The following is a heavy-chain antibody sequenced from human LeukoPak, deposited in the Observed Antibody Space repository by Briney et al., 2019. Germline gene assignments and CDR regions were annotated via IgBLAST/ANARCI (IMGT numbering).Heavy chain of an antibody. CDR2: INPNSGGT. V-gene: IGHV1-2*02. Sequence: ASVKVSCKASGYTFTGYYMHWVRQAPGKGLEWMGWINPNSGGTKYAQKFQGRVTMTRDTSISTAYMELSRLRSDYTAVYYCARAENTMTHLDYWGQGTLVTVSS. CDR1: GYTFTGYY. D-gene: IGHD3-22*01. J-gene: IGHJ4*02. CDR3: ARAENTMTHLDY.